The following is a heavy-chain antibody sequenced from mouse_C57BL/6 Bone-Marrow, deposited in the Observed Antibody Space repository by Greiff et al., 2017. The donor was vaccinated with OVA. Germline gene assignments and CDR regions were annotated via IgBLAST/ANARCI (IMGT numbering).Heavy chain of an antibody. CDR2: INPSTGGT. J-gene: IGHJ3*01. CDR1: GYSFTGYY. V-gene: IGHV1-42*01. D-gene: IGHD4-1*01. CDR3: ARGGTSPFAY. Sequence: VQLKESGPELVKPGASVKISCKASGYSFTGYYMNWVKQSPEKSLEWIGEINPSTGGTTYNQKFKAKATLTVDKSSSTAYMQLKSLTSEDSAVYYCARGGTSPFAYWGQGTVVTVSA.